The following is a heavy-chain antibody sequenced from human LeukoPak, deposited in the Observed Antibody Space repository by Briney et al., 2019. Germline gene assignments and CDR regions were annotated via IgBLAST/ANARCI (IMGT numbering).Heavy chain of an antibody. CDR2: INHSGST. D-gene: IGHD3-3*01. J-gene: IGHJ5*02. V-gene: IGHV4-34*01. Sequence: TSETLSLTCAVYGGSFSGYYWSWIRQPPGKGLEWIGEINHSGSTNYNPSLKSRVTISVDTSKNQFSLKLSSVTAADTAVYYCAREVYYDFWSGYYPRDWFDPWGQGTLVTVSS. CDR3: AREVYYDFWSGYYPRDWFDP. CDR1: GGSFSGYY.